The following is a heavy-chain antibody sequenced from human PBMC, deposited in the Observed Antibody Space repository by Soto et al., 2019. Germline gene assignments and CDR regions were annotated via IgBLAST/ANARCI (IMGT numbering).Heavy chain of an antibody. D-gene: IGHD3-3*01. CDR1: GFTFSSYA. CDR2: ISDDGSNK. Sequence: LRLSCAASGFTFSSYAMHWVRQAPGKGLEWVAVISDDGSNKYYADSVKGRFTISRDNSKNTLYLQMNSLRAEDTAVYYCARDAVLRFLEWLIPHYYGMDVWGQGTTVTVSS. CDR3: ARDAVLRFLEWLIPHYYGMDV. J-gene: IGHJ6*02. V-gene: IGHV3-30-3*01.